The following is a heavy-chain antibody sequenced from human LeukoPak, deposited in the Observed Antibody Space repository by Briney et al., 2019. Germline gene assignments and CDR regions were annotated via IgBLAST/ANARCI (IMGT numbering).Heavy chain of an antibody. Sequence: GGSLRLSCAASGFTFSSYSMNWVRQAPGKGLEWVSSISSSSSYIYYADSVKGRFTVSRDNSKNTLYLQMNSLRAEDTAVYYCARSLEAGYSSSWYWGYWGQGTLVTVSS. CDR3: ARSLEAGYSSSWYWGY. J-gene: IGHJ4*02. D-gene: IGHD6-13*01. V-gene: IGHV3-21*01. CDR2: ISSSSSYI. CDR1: GFTFSSYS.